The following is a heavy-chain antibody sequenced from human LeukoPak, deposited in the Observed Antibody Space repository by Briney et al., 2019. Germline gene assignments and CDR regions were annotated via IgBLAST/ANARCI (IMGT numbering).Heavy chain of an antibody. V-gene: IGHV1-2*02. J-gene: IGHJ5*02. Sequence: VKVSCKAPGYSFTGYYIHWVRQAPGQGLEWMGWINPNTGGTKYAQRFQDRVTMTRDTSISTAYMEVSRLRYDDTAVYYCARPLRVTMIRGAAFRASSDFDPWGQGTLVTVSS. CDR2: INPNTGGT. CDR3: ARPLRVTMIRGAAFRASSDFDP. CDR1: GYSFTGYY. D-gene: IGHD3-10*01.